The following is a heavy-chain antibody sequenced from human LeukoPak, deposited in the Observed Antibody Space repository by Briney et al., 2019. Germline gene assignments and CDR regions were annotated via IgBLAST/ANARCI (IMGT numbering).Heavy chain of an antibody. Sequence: NPGRSLRLSCAASGFTFSSYAMHWVRQAPGQGLEWVSSISSSSSYIYYADSVKGRFTISRDNAKNSLYLQMNSLRAEDTAVYYCARHSIQLWSMYYFDYWGQGTLVTVSS. CDR3: ARHSIQLWSMYYFDY. D-gene: IGHD5-18*01. CDR1: GFTFSSYA. V-gene: IGHV3-21*01. CDR2: ISSSSSYI. J-gene: IGHJ4*02.